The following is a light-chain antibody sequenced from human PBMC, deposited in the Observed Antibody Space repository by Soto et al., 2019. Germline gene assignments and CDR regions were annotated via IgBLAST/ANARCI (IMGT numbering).Light chain of an antibody. CDR2: QAS. CDR3: FQYQSYWT. Sequence: DIPMTQSPSTLSASVGDRVSITCRASQSISRQLAWYQQKPGKAPNLLIYQASNLETGVPSRFTGSGSGTEFTLTISSLQPDDLETYYCFQYQSYWTFGQGTKVEVK. V-gene: IGKV1-5*03. J-gene: IGKJ1*01. CDR1: QSISRQ.